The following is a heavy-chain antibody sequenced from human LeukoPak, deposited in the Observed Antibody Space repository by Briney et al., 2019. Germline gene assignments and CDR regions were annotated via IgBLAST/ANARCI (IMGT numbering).Heavy chain of an antibody. D-gene: IGHD3-16*01. V-gene: IGHV3-53*01. CDR3: ARDASGGGIMDY. CDR1: GFTVSRNY. J-gene: IGHJ4*02. Sequence: GGSLRLSCAASGFTVSRNYMNCVRQAPGKGLEWVSAMYADGRTYYADSVKGRFTISRDNSKNTLFLQMNSLRAEDTAVYYCARDASGGGIMDYWGQGTLVTVSP. CDR2: MYADGRT.